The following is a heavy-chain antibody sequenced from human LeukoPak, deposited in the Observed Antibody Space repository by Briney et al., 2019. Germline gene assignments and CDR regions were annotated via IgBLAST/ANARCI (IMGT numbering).Heavy chain of an antibody. CDR1: GFTFSSYA. J-gene: IGHJ6*03. CDR3: AKDTCSSTSCYFIYYYYMDV. Sequence: GGSLRLSCAASGFTFSSYAMSWFRQAPGKGVEWVSAISGSGGSTYYADSVKGRFTISRDNSKNTLYLQMNSLRAEDTAVYYCAKDTCSSTSCYFIYYYYMDVWGKGTTVTVSS. D-gene: IGHD2-2*01. V-gene: IGHV3-23*01. CDR2: ISGSGGST.